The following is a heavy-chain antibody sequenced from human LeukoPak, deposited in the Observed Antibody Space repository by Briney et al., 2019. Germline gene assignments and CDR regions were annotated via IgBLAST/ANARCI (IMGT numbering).Heavy chain of an antibody. V-gene: IGHV3-74*01. CDR2: TSPTGSTT. CDR1: GFSFSGHW. J-gene: IGHJ4*02. Sequence: GGSLRLSCTASGFSFSGHWMHWARQLPGKGLVWVSRTSPTGSTTSYADSVKGRFAVSRDNAKNTLYLQVNNLRAEDTAVYYCARGPNSNWSGLDFWGQGTLLTVSS. CDR3: ARGPNSNWSGLDF. D-gene: IGHD6-6*01.